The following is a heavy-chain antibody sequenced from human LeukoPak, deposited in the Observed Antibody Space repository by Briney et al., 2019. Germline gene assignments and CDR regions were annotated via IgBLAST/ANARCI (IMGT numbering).Heavy chain of an antibody. D-gene: IGHD2-21*02. CDR3: ARGPPYIVVVTAIGFFDY. CDR2: IYYSGST. CDR1: GGSISSGGYY. J-gene: IGHJ4*02. Sequence: SQTLSLTCTVSGGSISSGGYYWSWIRQHPGKGLEWIGSIYYSGSTNYNPSLQGRVTISLDTSRNQFSLKLSSVTAADTAVYYCARGPPYIVVVTAIGFFDYWGQGTLVTVSS. V-gene: IGHV4-31*03.